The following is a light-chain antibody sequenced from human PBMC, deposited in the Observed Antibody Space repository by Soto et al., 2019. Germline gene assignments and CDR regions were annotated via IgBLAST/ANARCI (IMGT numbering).Light chain of an antibody. CDR2: DAF. Sequence: DIQMTQSPSTLSASVGDRVTITCRASQSIDTWLAWYQQKPGKAPKLLIYDAFTLESGVPLRFSGSGSGTEFALTICSLQPDDFATYSCQQYSSYWTFGQGTKVEIK. CDR3: QQYSSYWT. CDR1: QSIDTW. V-gene: IGKV1-5*01. J-gene: IGKJ1*01.